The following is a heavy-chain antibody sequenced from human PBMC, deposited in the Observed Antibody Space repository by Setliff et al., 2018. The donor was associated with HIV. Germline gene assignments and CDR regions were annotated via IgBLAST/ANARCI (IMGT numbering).Heavy chain of an antibody. Sequence: SETLSLTCIVSGGSIRSYYWSWIRQPPGKGLEFIGNIHYSGSTDYNPSIKSRVTMSVDMSKNQLSLKVTSVTAADTAVYYCGRFQAWQLVRGYYYYLDVWGRGATVTVSS. CDR2: IHYSGST. CDR3: GRFQAWQLVRGYYYYLDV. J-gene: IGHJ6*03. V-gene: IGHV4-59*01. CDR1: GGSIRSYY. D-gene: IGHD6-6*01.